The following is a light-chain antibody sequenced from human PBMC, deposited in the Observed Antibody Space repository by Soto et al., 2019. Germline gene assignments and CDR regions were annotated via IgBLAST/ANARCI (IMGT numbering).Light chain of an antibody. V-gene: IGKV3-20*01. J-gene: IGKJ1*01. Sequence: EIVLTHSPGTLSLSPGERATLSFRASQSVSNNYLAWYQQKPGQAPRLLIYGASNRATGIPDRFSGSGSGTEYTLTISRLQSEDFAVYFCQRETFGQGTKVDIK. CDR1: QSVSNNY. CDR3: QRET. CDR2: GAS.